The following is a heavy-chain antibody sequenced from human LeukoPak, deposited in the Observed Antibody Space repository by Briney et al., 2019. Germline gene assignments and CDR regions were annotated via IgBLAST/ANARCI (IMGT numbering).Heavy chain of an antibody. D-gene: IGHD6-13*01. CDR2: ISGSVGST. V-gene: IGHV3-23*01. CDR3: AKDRTPAADTIFEY. J-gene: IGHJ4*02. CDR1: GFSFSTHA. Sequence: GGSLRLSCAASGFSFSTHAMTWVRQAPGKGLEWVSGISGSVGSTYYADSVKGRFIISRDNSKNTLFLQMNSLTAEDTAVYYCAKDRTPAADTIFEYWGQGTLVTVSS.